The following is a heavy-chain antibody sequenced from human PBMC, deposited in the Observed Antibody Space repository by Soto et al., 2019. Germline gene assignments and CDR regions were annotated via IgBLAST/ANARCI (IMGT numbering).Heavy chain of an antibody. CDR2: INHSGST. CDR1: GGSFSGYY. J-gene: IGHJ6*02. V-gene: IGHV4-34*01. D-gene: IGHD3-22*01. CDR3: ARGGRDSSNHYRPHYYYGMDV. Sequence: SETLSLTCAVYGGSFSGYYWSWIRQPPGKGLEWIGEINHSGSTNYNPSLKSRVTISVDTSKNQFSLKLSSVTAADTAVYYCARGGRDSSNHYRPHYYYGMDVWGQGTTVTVSS.